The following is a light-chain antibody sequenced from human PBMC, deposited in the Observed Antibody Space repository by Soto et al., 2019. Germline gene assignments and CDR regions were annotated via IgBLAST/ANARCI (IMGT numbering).Light chain of an antibody. CDR1: SGHSNYA. Sequence: QPVLTQSPSASASLGASVKLTCTLSSGHSNYAIAWHQQRPEKGPRYLMRLNSDGSHNKGDEIPDRFSGSSSGAERYLTISSLQSEDEADYYCQTWGTGIVVFGGGTKVTVL. J-gene: IGLJ2*01. V-gene: IGLV4-69*01. CDR3: QTWGTGIVV. CDR2: LNSDGSH.